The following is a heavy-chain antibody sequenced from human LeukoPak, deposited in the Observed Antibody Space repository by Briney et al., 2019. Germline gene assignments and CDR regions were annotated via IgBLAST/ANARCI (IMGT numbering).Heavy chain of an antibody. CDR1: GFTFSSYA. D-gene: IGHD3-10*01. V-gene: IGHV3-23*01. CDR3: AKRASGSGTSLYYFDY. Sequence: GGSLRLSCAASGFTFSSYAMSWVRRAAGKGPEWVSVIRKSGGSTFYAHPVKGRFTISRDNSKNTLYLQMNSLRAEDTAVYYCAKRASGSGTSLYYFDYWGQGTLVTVSS. J-gene: IGHJ4*02. CDR2: IRKSGGST.